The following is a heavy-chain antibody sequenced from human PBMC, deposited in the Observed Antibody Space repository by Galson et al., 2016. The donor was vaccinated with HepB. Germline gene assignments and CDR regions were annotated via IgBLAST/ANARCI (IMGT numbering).Heavy chain of an antibody. D-gene: IGHD5-12*01. V-gene: IGHV3-49*03. CDR1: EFTFGDYA. J-gene: IGHJ4*02. Sequence: SLRLSCAASEFTFGDYAMSWFRQAPGKGLEWVGFIRSKAYGGTTEYAASVKGRFTISRDDSKSIAYLQMNSLKTEDTAVYYCTRGGVATTRRGFDYWGQGTLVTVSA. CDR2: IRSKAYGGTT. CDR3: TRGGVATTRRGFDY.